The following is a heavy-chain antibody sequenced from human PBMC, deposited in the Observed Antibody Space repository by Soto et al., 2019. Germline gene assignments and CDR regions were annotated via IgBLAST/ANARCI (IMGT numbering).Heavy chain of an antibody. CDR3: ATVPDY. CDR2: VYHSGST. V-gene: IGHV4-30-2*01. CDR1: GGSISSGGYS. J-gene: IGHJ4*02. Sequence: QLQLQESGSGLVKPSQTLSLTCAVSGGSISSGGYSWGWIRQPPGKGLVWLGYVYHSGSTYYNPSLKMRVPTAVVRSKNEFSLKLSYVTAADTAVYYCATVPDYWGQGTLVTVSS.